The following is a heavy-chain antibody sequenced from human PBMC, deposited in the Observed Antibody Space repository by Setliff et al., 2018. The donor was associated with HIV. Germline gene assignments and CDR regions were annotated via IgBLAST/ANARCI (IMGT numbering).Heavy chain of an antibody. V-gene: IGHV4-61*02. J-gene: IGHJ6*03. CDR3: ASRSSYVPLYFYYMDV. CDR2: IYTSGST. CDR1: GGSISSGSYY. Sequence: PSETLSLTCTVSGGSISSGSYYWSWIRRPAGKGLEWIGRIYTSGSTNYNPSLKSRVTISVDTSKNQISLKLSSVTAADTAVYYCASRSSYVPLYFYYMDVWGKGTTVTVAS. D-gene: IGHD3-16*01.